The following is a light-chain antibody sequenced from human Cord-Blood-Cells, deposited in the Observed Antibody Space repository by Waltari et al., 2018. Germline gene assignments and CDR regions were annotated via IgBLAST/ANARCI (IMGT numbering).Light chain of an antibody. CDR2: DAS. V-gene: IGKV3-11*01. J-gene: IGKJ4*01. CDR1: KSVSSY. CDR3: QQRSNWLT. Sequence: EIVLTQSQATLSLSPGERATLSCRASKSVSSYLACYQQKPGQAPRLLIYDASNRATGIPARFSGSGSGTDFTLTISSLEPEDFAVYYCQQRSNWLTFGGGTKVEIK.